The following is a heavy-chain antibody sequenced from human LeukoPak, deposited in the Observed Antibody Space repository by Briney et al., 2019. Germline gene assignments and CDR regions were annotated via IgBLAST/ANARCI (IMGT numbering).Heavy chain of an antibody. CDR1: GGSFSGYY. CDR3: ARVDWFGAGSYYFNY. D-gene: IGHD3-10*01. Sequence: SETLSLTCAVYGGSFSGYYWSWIRQPPGKGLEWIGEINHSGSTNYNPSLQSRVAISVDTSKNQFSLKLTSVTAADTAVYYCARVDWFGAGSYYFNYWGQGTLVTVSS. J-gene: IGHJ4*02. V-gene: IGHV4-34*01. CDR2: INHSGST.